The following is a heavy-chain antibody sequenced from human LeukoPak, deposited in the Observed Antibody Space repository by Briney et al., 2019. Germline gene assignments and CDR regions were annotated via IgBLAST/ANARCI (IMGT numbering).Heavy chain of an antibody. CDR1: GFTFSSYA. Sequence: GGSLRLSCAASGFTFSSYAMSWVRQAPGKGLEWVSAISGSRGSTYYADSVKGRFTISRDNSKNTLYLQMNSLRAEDTAVYYCAKDVIGVIVYYFDYWGQGTLVTVSS. CDR3: AKDVIGVIVYYFDY. J-gene: IGHJ4*02. D-gene: IGHD3-16*02. V-gene: IGHV3-23*01. CDR2: ISGSRGST.